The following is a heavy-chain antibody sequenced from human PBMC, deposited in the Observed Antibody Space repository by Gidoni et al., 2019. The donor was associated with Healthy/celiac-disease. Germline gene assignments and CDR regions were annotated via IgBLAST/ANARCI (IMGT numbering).Heavy chain of an antibody. D-gene: IGHD2-15*01. Sequence: EVQLVESGGGLVKPGGSLRLSCAASGFPFSSYSINWVRQAPGKGLEWVSSISSSSSYIYYADSVKGRFTISRDNAKNSLYLQMNSLRAEDTAVYYCARAPQYCSGGSCYSYYFDYWGRGTLVTVSS. CDR1: GFPFSSYS. J-gene: IGHJ4*02. CDR3: ARAPQYCSGGSCYSYYFDY. CDR2: ISSSSSYI. V-gene: IGHV3-21*01.